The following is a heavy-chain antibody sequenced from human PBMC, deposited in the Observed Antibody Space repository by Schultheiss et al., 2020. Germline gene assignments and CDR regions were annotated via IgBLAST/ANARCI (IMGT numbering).Heavy chain of an antibody. J-gene: IGHJ4*02. V-gene: IGHV1-2*02. CDR3: ARDIYSSSSPSGY. Sequence: ASVKVSCKASGYTFTSYYMHWVRQAPGQGLEWMGWINPNSGGTNYAQKFQGRVTMTRDTSISTAYMELSRLRSDDTAVYYCARDIYSSSSPSGYWGQGTLVTVSS. CDR2: INPNSGGT. D-gene: IGHD6-6*01. CDR1: GYTFTSYY.